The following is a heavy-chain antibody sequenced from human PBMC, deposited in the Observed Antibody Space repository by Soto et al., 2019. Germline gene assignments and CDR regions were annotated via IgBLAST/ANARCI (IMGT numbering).Heavy chain of an antibody. V-gene: IGHV4-59*01. J-gene: IGHJ5*02. D-gene: IGHD5-18*01. Sequence: SETLSLTCTVSGSSISSYYWSWIRQPPGKGLEWIGYIYYSGSTNYNPSLKSRVTISVDTSKNQFSLKLSSVTAADTAVYYCARVTLSGYSYGYRSFDPWGQGTLVTVSS. CDR3: ARVTLSGYSYGYRSFDP. CDR2: IYYSGST. CDR1: GSSISSYY.